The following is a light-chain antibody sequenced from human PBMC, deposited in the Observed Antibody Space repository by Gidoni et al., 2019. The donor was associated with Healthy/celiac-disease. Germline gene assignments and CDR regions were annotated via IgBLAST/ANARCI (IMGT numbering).Light chain of an antibody. V-gene: IGKV3-15*01. CDR1: QSVSSH. CDR2: GAS. J-gene: IGKJ2*02. CDR3: QQYNNWPPWT. Sequence: VMTQSPTTLSVSPGERATLSCRASQSVSSHIAWYQQKPGQAPRLPIYGASTRATGIPARLSGSGSGTEFTLTISSLQSEDFAVYYCQQYNNWPPWTFGQGTKLEIK.